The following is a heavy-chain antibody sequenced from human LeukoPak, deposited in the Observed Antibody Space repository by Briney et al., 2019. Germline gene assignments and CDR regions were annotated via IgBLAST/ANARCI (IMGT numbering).Heavy chain of an antibody. V-gene: IGHV3-66*02. Sequence: GGSLRLSCAASGFTVSSNYMSWVRQVPGKGLEWVSIIYSGGSTYYADSVKGRFTISRDNSKNTLYLQMNSLRAEDTAVYYCARDGVRCTSTSCYPAEYFQHWGQGTLVTVSS. CDR3: ARDGVRCTSTSCYPAEYFQH. CDR2: IYSGGST. CDR1: GFTVSSNY. D-gene: IGHD2-2*01. J-gene: IGHJ1*01.